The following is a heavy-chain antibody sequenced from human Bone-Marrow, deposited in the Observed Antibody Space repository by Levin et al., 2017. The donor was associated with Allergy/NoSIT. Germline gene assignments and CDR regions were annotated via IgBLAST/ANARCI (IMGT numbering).Heavy chain of an antibody. CDR3: ARDRTVSTEGVGDLDY. CDR2: INAGNGNT. Sequence: GESLKISCKASGYTFTSYAMHWVRQAPGQRLEWMGWINAGNGNTKYSQKFQGRVTITRDTSASTAYMELSSLRSEDTAVYYCARDRTVSTEGVGDLDYWGQGTLVTVSS. V-gene: IGHV1-3*01. D-gene: IGHD4-17*01. CDR1: GYTFTSYA. J-gene: IGHJ4*02.